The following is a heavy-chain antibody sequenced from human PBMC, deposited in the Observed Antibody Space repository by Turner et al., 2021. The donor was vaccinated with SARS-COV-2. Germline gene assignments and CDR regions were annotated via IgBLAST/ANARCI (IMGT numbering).Heavy chain of an antibody. D-gene: IGHD1-26*01. CDR3: ARAGREGFDP. CDR2: INHSGST. J-gene: IGHJ5*02. CDR1: GGSFRGYY. V-gene: IGHV4-34*01. Sequence: QVQLQQWGAGLLKPSETLSHSCAVHGGSFRGYYWSWIRQPPGKGLDWIGEINHSGSTNYNPSLKSRISISIDTAKNQFSLNLNSVTAADTAVYYCARAGREGFDPWGQGTLVTVSS.